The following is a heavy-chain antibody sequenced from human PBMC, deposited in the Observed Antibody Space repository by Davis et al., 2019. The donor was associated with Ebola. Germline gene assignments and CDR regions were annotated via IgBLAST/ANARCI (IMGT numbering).Heavy chain of an antibody. CDR3: AREWGGYSGYDRIEDYYYYGMDV. D-gene: IGHD5-12*01. CDR2: INSNSGGT. CDR1: GYIFTGYY. Sequence: ASVTVSCMASGYIFTGYYMHWVRQAAGQELEWMGWINSNSGGTNYAQKLQGWVTMTRNTSISTAYMELSSLTSEDTAGYYCAREWGGYSGYDRIEDYYYYGMDVWGQGTTVTVSS. V-gene: IGHV1-2*04. J-gene: IGHJ6*02.